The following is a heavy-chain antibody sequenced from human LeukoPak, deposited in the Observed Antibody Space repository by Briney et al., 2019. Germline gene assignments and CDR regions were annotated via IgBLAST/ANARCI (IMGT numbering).Heavy chain of an antibody. CDR1: GFTFDDYA. CDR3: AKASKAVVTASNGGYYFDY. J-gene: IGHJ4*02. D-gene: IGHD2-21*02. V-gene: IGHV3-9*03. Sequence: GGSLRLSCAASGFTFDDYAMHWVRQAPGKGLEWASGISWNSGSIGYADSVKGRFTISRDNAKNSLYLQMNSLRAEDMALYYCAKASKAVVTASNGGYYFDYWGQGTLVTVSS. CDR2: ISWNSGSI.